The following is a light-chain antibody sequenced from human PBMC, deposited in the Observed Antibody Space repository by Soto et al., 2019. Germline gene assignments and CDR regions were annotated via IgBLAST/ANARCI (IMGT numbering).Light chain of an antibody. CDR3: CSYVGSYRV. CDR1: SSDVGGYNY. J-gene: IGLJ7*01. Sequence: QSALTQPRSVSGSPGQSVTISCTGTSSDVGGYNYVSWYQQHPGKAPKLMIYDVSKRPSGVPDRFSGSKSGNTASLTISGLQAEDEADYYCCSYVGSYRVFGGGTQLTVL. V-gene: IGLV2-11*01. CDR2: DVS.